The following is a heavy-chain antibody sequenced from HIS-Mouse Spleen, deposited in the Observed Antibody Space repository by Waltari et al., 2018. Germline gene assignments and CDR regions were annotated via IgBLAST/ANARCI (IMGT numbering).Heavy chain of an antibody. CDR3: ARRRVVPAALYWYFDL. Sequence: QVQLQQWGAGLLKPSETLSLTCAVYGGSFSGYYWSWIRQPPGKGLEWIGEINHSGSTNYTPSLKSRVTISVDTSKNQFSLKLSSVTAADTAVYYCARRRVVPAALYWYFDLWGRGTLVTVSS. CDR1: GGSFSGYY. CDR2: INHSGST. J-gene: IGHJ2*01. V-gene: IGHV4-34*01. D-gene: IGHD2-2*01.